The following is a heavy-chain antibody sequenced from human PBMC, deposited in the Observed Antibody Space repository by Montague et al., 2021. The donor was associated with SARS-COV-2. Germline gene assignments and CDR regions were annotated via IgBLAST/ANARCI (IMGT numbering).Heavy chain of an antibody. Sequence: SETLSLTCTVSGGSISSYYWSWIQQPPGKGLEWIGRIYTSGSTNYNPSLKSRVTISVDTSKNQFSLKLSSVTAADTAVYYCAGGPAATYYYGMDVWGQGTTVTVSS. CDR3: AGGPAATYYYGMDV. D-gene: IGHD2-15*01. CDR1: GGSISSYY. CDR2: IYTSGST. J-gene: IGHJ6*02. V-gene: IGHV4-4*08.